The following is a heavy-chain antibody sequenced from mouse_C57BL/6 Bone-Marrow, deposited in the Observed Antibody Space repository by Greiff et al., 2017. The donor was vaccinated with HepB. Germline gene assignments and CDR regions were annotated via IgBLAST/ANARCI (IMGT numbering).Heavy chain of an antibody. V-gene: IGHV1-55*01. CDR1: GYTFTSYW. CDR3: ARGPRYYAMDY. Sequence: QVQLQQPGAELVKPGASVKMSCKASGYTFTSYWITWVKQRPGQGLGWIGDIYPGSGSTNYNEKFKSKATLTVDTSSSTAYMQLSSLTSEDSAVYYCARGPRYYAMDYWGQGTSVTVSS. CDR2: IYPGSGST. J-gene: IGHJ4*01. D-gene: IGHD6-1*01.